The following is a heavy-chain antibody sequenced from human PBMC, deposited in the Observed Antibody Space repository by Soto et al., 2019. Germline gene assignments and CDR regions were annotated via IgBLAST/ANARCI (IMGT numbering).Heavy chain of an antibody. Sequence: GGSLRLSCAGSGFIVSSYYMSWVRQAPGKGLEWISVIYSGGSTYYADSVKGRFTISRDNSENTLYLQLNSLRAEDTAVYYCAKSGGNGWFADAFDVWGQGTRVTVS. V-gene: IGHV3-53*01. J-gene: IGHJ3*01. CDR3: AKSGGNGWFADAFDV. CDR1: GFIVSSYY. D-gene: IGHD6-19*01. CDR2: IYSGGST.